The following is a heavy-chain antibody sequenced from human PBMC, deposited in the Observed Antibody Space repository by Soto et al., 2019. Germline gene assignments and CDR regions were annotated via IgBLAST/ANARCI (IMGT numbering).Heavy chain of an antibody. CDR2: IIPMFGTT. CDR3: ARAALHGSSWYFWFDP. V-gene: IGHV1-69*13. J-gene: IGHJ5*02. Sequence: SVKVSCKTSGGTFSRPAINWVRQAPGQGLEWMGGIIPMFGTTNYAQKFTGRVTISADDSTSTDYMEQSSLRSEDAAVYYCARAALHGSSWYFWFDPWGQGTLVTVSS. CDR1: GGTFSRPA. D-gene: IGHD6-13*01.